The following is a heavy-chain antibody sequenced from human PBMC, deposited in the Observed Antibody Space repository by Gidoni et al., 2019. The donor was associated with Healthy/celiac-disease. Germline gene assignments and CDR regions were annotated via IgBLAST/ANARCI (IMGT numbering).Heavy chain of an antibody. CDR2: IRSKANSYAT. CDR3: TRHQVGSGSYYWFDP. V-gene: IGHV3-73*01. J-gene: IGHJ5*02. D-gene: IGHD1-26*01. CDR1: GFTFSGSA. Sequence: GSLKLSCAASGFTFSGSAMHWVRQASGKGLEWVGRIRSKANSYATAYAASVKGRFTISRDDSKNTAYLQMNSLKTEDTAVYYCTRHQVGSGSYYWFDPWGQGTLVTVSS.